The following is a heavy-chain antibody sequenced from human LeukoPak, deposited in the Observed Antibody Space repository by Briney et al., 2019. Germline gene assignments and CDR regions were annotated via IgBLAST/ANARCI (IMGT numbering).Heavy chain of an antibody. CDR3: AKGERFSPFAFDI. J-gene: IGHJ3*02. D-gene: IGHD3-16*01. CDR2: INWNGGST. CDR1: GFTFDDYG. Sequence: PGGSLRLSCAASGFTFDDYGMSWVRQAPGKGLEWVSGINWNGGSTGYADSVKGRFTISRDNAKNTLYLQMNSLRAEDTAVYYCAKGERFSPFAFDIWGQGTMVTVSS. V-gene: IGHV3-20*04.